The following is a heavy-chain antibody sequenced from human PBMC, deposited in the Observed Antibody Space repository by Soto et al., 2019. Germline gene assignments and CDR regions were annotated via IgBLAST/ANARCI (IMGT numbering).Heavy chain of an antibody. CDR1: GGSFSDFY. Sequence: SETLSLTCAVYGGSFSDFYWTWIRQPPGKGLEWIGEINHSGSTNYNPSLKSRVAISVDTSKNTLYLQMNSLSADDTAVYFCTKETTPFWGIVTIDYWGQGTLVTVSS. J-gene: IGHJ4*02. V-gene: IGHV4-34*01. D-gene: IGHD3-16*01. CDR2: INHSGST. CDR3: TKETTPFWGIVTIDY.